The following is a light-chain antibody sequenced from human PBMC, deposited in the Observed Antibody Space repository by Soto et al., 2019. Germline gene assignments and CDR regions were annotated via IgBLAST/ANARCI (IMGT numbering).Light chain of an antibody. V-gene: IGKV3-20*01. CDR3: QKYGTSPMT. CDR1: QSVRSSY. CDR2: GVS. J-gene: IGKJ1*01. Sequence: EIVLTQSPGTLSLSPGERATLSCRASQSVRSSYLAWYQQKLGQAPRLLIYGVSNRATCIPDRFSGSGSGTDFTLTISRLESEDFAVYYCQKYGTSPMTFGQGTKVEIK.